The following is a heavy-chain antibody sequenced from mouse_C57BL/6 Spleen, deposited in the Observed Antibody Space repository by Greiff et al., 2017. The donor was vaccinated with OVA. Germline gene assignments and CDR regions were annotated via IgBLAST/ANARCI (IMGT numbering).Heavy chain of an antibody. V-gene: IGHV1-74*01. D-gene: IGHD2-5*01. CDR2: IHPSDSDT. CDR1: GYTFTSYW. J-gene: IGHJ1*03. Sequence: QVQLQQPGAELVKPGASVKVSCKASGYTFTSYWMHWVKQRPGQGLEWIGRIHPSDSDTNYNQKFKGKATLTVDKSSSTAYMHLSSLTSEDSEVYYCAIGAHYSNWYFDGWGTGTTVTVSS. CDR3: AIGAHYSNWYFDG.